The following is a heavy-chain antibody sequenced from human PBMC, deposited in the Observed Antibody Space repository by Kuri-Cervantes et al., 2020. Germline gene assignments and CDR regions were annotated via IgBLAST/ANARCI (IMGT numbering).Heavy chain of an antibody. V-gene: IGHV3-21*01. CDR2: ISSSSSYI. D-gene: IGHD6-13*01. CDR1: GFTFSSYS. Sequence: GESLKISCAASGFTFSSYSMNWVRQAPGKGLEWVSSISSSSSYIYYADSVKGRFTISRDNAKNSLYLQMNSLRAEDTAVYYCAKILYSSSWYGDHWGQGTLVTVSS. J-gene: IGHJ4*02. CDR3: AKILYSSSWYGDH.